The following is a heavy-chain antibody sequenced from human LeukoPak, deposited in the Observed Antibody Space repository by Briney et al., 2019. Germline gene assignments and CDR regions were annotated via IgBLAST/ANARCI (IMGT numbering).Heavy chain of an antibody. CDR1: GFTFSSYA. D-gene: IGHD3-22*01. J-gene: IGHJ3*02. CDR3: ARETTYYYDGRGGQAFDI. V-gene: IGHV3-30-3*01. CDR2: ISYDGSNK. Sequence: GGSLRLSCAAAGFTFSSYAMHWVRQAPGKGLEWVAVISYDGSNKYYADSVKGRFTISRDNSKNTLYLQMNSLRAEDTAVYYCARETTYYYDGRGGQAFDIWGQGTMVTVSS.